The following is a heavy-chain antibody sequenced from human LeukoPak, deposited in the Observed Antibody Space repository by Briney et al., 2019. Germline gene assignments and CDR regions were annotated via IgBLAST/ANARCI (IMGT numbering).Heavy chain of an antibody. V-gene: IGHV3-23*01. Sequence: PGGSLRLSCAASGFTFSTYSMNWVRQAPGKGLEWVSAISGSGGSTYYADSVKGRFTISRDNSKNTLYLQMNSLRAEDTAVYYCAKSSNYYGSGSYPDYWGQGTLVTVSS. J-gene: IGHJ4*02. CDR1: GFTFSTYS. CDR2: ISGSGGST. D-gene: IGHD3-10*01. CDR3: AKSSNYYGSGSYPDY.